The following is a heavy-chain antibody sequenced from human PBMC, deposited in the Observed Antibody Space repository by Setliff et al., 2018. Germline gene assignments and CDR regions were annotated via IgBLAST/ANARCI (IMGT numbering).Heavy chain of an antibody. Sequence: GGSLRLSCAASGFTFSRYSTNWVRQGPGKGLEWVSYISASSSTIYYSGSVKGRFTISRDNAKNSLFLQMNGLRADDTAVYYCARDLDGGNGHDLWGRGTLVTVSS. D-gene: IGHD2-15*01. CDR1: GFTFSRYS. V-gene: IGHV3-48*01. CDR2: ISASSSTI. CDR3: ARDLDGGNGHDL. J-gene: IGHJ5*02.